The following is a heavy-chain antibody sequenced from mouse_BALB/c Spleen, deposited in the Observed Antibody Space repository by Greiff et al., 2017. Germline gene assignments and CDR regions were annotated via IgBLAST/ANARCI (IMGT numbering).Heavy chain of an antibody. J-gene: IGHJ2*01. CDR3: ARDKGPYYFDY. D-gene: IGHD1-3*01. CDR1: GFTFSSYG. CDR2: INSNGGST. Sequence: EVQLQESGGGLVQPGGSLKLSCAASGFTFSSYGMSWVRQTPDKRLELVATINSNGGSTYYPDSVKGRFTISRDNAKNTLYLQMSSLKSEDTAMYYCARDKGPYYFDYWGQGTTLTVSS. V-gene: IGHV5-6-3*01.